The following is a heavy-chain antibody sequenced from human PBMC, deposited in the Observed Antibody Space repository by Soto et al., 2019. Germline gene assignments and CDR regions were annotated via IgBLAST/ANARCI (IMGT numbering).Heavy chain of an antibody. Sequence: GGSLRLSCAASGFTFSSYGMHWVRQAPGKGLEWVAVISYDGSNKYYADSVKGRFTISGDNSKNTLYLQMNSLRAEDTAVYYCAKDLGYVDYYYYGMDVWGQGTTVTVSS. D-gene: IGHD6-13*01. J-gene: IGHJ6*02. CDR1: GFTFSSYG. CDR2: ISYDGSNK. CDR3: AKDLGYVDYYYYGMDV. V-gene: IGHV3-30*18.